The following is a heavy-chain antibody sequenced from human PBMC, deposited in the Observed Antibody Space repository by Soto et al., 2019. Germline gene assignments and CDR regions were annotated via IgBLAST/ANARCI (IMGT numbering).Heavy chain of an antibody. J-gene: IGHJ4*02. D-gene: IGHD2-15*01. V-gene: IGHV4-59*08. CDR3: ARRWGSAADY. Sequence: QVQLQESGPGLVKPSETLSLTCTVSGGSISSYYWSWIRQPPGKGLEWIGYSYYSGSTNDNPPLKSRVTISVDTSKNQFSLKLSSVTAADTAVYYCARRWGSAADYWGQGTLVTVSS. CDR2: SYYSGST. CDR1: GGSISSYY.